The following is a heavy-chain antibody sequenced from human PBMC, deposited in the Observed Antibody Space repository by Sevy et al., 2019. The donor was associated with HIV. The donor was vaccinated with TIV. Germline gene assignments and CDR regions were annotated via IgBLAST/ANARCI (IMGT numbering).Heavy chain of an antibody. V-gene: IGHV4-34*01. CDR2: INHSGTT. CDR1: GGSFSGYY. Sequence: SETLSLPCAVYGGSFSGYYWNWIRQPPGKGLEWIGEINHSGTTNYNPSLKSRVTISVDTSKNQFSLKLSSVTAADTSVYYCARGEMVRTGYFDYWGQGTLVTVSS. D-gene: IGHD3-10*01. CDR3: ARGEMVRTGYFDY. J-gene: IGHJ4*02.